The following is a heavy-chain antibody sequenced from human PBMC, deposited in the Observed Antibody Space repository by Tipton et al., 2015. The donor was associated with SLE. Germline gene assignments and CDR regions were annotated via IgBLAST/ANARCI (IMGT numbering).Heavy chain of an antibody. Sequence: TLSLTCAVYGGSFSGYYWSWIRQSPGKGLEWIGYIYYSGNTNYNPSLKSRVRMSVDTSKNQISLKLNSVIAADTAVYYCARSAEYFQDWGQGTLVTVSS. CDR3: ARSAEYFQD. J-gene: IGHJ1*01. V-gene: IGHV4-59*13. CDR1: GGSFSGYY. CDR2: IYYSGNT.